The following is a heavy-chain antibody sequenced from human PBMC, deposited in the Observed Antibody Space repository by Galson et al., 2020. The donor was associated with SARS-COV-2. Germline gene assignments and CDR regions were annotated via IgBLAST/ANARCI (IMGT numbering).Heavy chain of an antibody. D-gene: IGHD3-22*01. Sequence: TSETLSLTCTVSGGSISSSSYYWGWIRQPPGKGLEWIGSIYYSGSTYYNPSLKSRITITVDTSKHQSSLKLSPLTAADTAVYYRARSTSENYYDSSGYMYYLDQWGQGTLVTVSS. CDR3: ARSTSENYYDSSGYMYYLDQ. CDR1: GGSISSSSYY. V-gene: IGHV4-39*07. CDR2: IYYSGST. J-gene: IGHJ4*02.